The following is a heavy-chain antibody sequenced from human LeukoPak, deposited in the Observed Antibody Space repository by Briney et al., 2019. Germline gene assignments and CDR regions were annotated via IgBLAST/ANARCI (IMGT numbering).Heavy chain of an antibody. CDR2: ISGSGGST. D-gene: IGHD2-21*02. Sequence: TGGSLRLSCAASGFTFSSYAMSWVRQAPGKGLEWVSAISGSGGSTYYADSVKGRFTISRDNSKNTLYLQMNSLRAEDTAVYYCARAVGVTAIHNAFDIWGQGTMVTVSS. CDR3: ARAVGVTAIHNAFDI. J-gene: IGHJ3*02. V-gene: IGHV3-23*01. CDR1: GFTFSSYA.